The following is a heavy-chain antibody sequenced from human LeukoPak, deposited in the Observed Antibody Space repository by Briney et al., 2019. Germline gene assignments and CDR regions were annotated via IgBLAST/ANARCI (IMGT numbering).Heavy chain of an antibody. Sequence: PGGSLRLSCAASGFTFSSYSMNWVRQAPGKGLECVSSISSSSSYIYYADSVKGRFTISRDNAKNSLYLQMNSLRAEDTAVYYCARGGVTPDLYYYYGMDVWGQGTTVTVSS. CDR3: ARGGVTPDLYYYYGMDV. CDR1: GFTFSSYS. V-gene: IGHV3-21*01. D-gene: IGHD4-23*01. J-gene: IGHJ6*02. CDR2: ISSSSSYI.